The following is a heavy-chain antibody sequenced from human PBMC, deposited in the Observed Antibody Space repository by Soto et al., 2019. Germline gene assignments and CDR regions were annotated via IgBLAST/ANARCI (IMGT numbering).Heavy chain of an antibody. CDR2: IKQDGSEK. D-gene: IGHD6-19*01. CDR3: ARDSSGWFLYHFREYDY. V-gene: IGHV3-7*03. CDR1: GFTFSSYW. Sequence: GGSLRLSCAASGFTFSSYWMSWVRQAPGKGLDWGINIKQDGSEKYYVDSVQGRFTISRDNAKNTLYLQMNSLRAEDTAVYYCARDSSGWFLYHFREYDYWGQGTLVTVSS. J-gene: IGHJ4*02.